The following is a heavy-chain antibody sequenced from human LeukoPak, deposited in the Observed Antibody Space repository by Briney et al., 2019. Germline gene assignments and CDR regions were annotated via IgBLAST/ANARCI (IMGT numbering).Heavy chain of an antibody. CDR1: GGSISSYH. Sequence: SETLSLTCTVSGGSISSYHWSWIRQPAGKGLEWIGRIYTSGSTNYNPSLKSRVSMSVDTSKNQFSLKLTSMTAADTAVYYCAREVNSSTWRPLDFWGQGTLVTVSS. CDR2: IYTSGST. D-gene: IGHD6-13*01. J-gene: IGHJ4*02. V-gene: IGHV4-4*07. CDR3: AREVNSSTWRPLDF.